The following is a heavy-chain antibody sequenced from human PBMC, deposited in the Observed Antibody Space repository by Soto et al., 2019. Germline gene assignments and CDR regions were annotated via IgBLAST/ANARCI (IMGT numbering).Heavy chain of an antibody. D-gene: IGHD2-8*02. CDR2: ILVDGRT. J-gene: IGHJ3*01. V-gene: IGHV3-23*01. CDR1: GFPFGSYD. CDR3: AKATATGGGAFDF. Sequence: GGTLRLSGAASGFPFGSYDMTWVRQAPGKGLEWVSTILVDGRTFYVDSVKGRFTISRDNSRNTVYLQMNSLTAGDTALYYCAKATATGGGAFDFCGQGTMVTVSS.